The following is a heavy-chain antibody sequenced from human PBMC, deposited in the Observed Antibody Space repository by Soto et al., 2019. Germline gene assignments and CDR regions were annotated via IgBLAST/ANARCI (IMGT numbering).Heavy chain of an antibody. CDR1: GYSFTSYW. CDR3: ARHVVEQAEHYYGMDV. CDR2: IDPSDSYT. D-gene: IGHD3-16*02. J-gene: IGHJ6*02. Sequence: PGESLKISCQGSGYSFTSYWISWVRQMPGKGLEWMGRIDPSDSYTNYSPSFQGHVTISADKSISTAYLQWSSLKASDTAMYYCARHVVEQAEHYYGMDVWGQGTTVTVSS. V-gene: IGHV5-10-1*01.